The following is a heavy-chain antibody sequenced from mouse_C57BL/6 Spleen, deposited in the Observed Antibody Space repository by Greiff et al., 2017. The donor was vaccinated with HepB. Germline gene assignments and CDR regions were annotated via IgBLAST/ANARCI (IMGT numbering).Heavy chain of an antibody. CDR2: IHPSDSDT. CDR1: GYTFTSYW. J-gene: IGHJ1*03. D-gene: IGHD1-1*01. V-gene: IGHV1-74*01. CDR3: ALNYGSSYCYFDV. Sequence: QVQLQQPGAELVKPGASVKVSCKASGYTFTSYWMHWVKQRPGQGLEWIGRIHPSDSDTNYNQKFKGKATLTVDKSSSTAYMQLSSLTSEDSAVYYCALNYGSSYCYFDVWGTGTTVTVSS.